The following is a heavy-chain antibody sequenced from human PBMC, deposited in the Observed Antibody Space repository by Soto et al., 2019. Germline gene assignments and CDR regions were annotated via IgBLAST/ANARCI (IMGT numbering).Heavy chain of an antibody. CDR1: GDSVSRNGAA. V-gene: IGHV6-1*01. J-gene: IGHJ3*01. CDR3: AGGRNKAFDV. Sequence: QIQLQQSGPGLVKSSQTLSLTCVISGDSVSRNGAAWNWIRQSPSRGREWLGRTYYGSTQYNEYATSVKGRMSVNPDTSKNPVSLQLNFVTPEDTGVYYCAGGRNKAFDVWGQGTMVTVSS. CDR2: TYYGSTQYN. D-gene: IGHD4-4*01.